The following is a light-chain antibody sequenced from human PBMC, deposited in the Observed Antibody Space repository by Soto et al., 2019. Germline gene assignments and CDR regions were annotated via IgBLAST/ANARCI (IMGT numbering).Light chain of an antibody. J-gene: IGKJ1*01. Sequence: DIVMTQSPLSLPVTPGAPASISSRSSQSRLRSNGYNYLDRYLQKPGQSPQLLIYLGSNRASGVPDRFSGSGSGTDFTLKISRVEAEDVGVYYCMQALQTSWTFGQGTKVEIK. CDR2: LGS. CDR1: QSRLRSNGYNY. CDR3: MQALQTSWT. V-gene: IGKV2-28*01.